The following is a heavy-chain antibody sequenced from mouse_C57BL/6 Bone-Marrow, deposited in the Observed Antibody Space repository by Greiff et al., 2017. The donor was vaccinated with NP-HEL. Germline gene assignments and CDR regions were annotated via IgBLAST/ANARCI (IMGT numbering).Heavy chain of an antibody. CDR2: ISSGSSSI. Sequence: EVKLVESGGGLVKPGGSLKLSCAASGFTFSDYGMHWVRQAPERGLVWVAYISSGSSSIYYAAPVKGRFTISRDTAKNTLFLQMTSLSSEDTAMYYCARNYYGSSPFAYWGQGTLVTVSA. CDR3: ARNYYGSSPFAY. D-gene: IGHD1-1*01. V-gene: IGHV5-17*01. J-gene: IGHJ3*01. CDR1: GFTFSDYG.